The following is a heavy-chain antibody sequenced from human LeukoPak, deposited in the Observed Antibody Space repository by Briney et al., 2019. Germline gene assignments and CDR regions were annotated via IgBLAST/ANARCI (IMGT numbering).Heavy chain of an antibody. CDR1: GFTFSSFS. V-gene: IGHV3-23*01. CDR3: AKHFYDSRGYYYYYMDV. Sequence: GGSLRLSCAASGFTFSSFSMNWVRQAPGKGLEWVSAISGSGTTTFYADSVQGRFTISRDNSKNTLYLQMNSLRAEDTAVYYCAKHFYDSRGYYYYYMDVWGKGTTVTVSS. CDR2: ISGSGTTT. J-gene: IGHJ6*03. D-gene: IGHD3-22*01.